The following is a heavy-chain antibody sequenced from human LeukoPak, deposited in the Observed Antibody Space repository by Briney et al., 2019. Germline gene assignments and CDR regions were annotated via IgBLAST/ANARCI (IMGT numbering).Heavy chain of an antibody. CDR3: AREVMDNLRLDY. V-gene: IGHV1-46*01. CDR2: INPSGGDT. D-gene: IGHD1-14*01. CDR1: VYTFTSYY. Sequence: ASVKLSCKASVYTFTSYYMHWVRQAPGHPLEWMGIINPSGGDTSYAQKLQGILTMTRATSTNAVYMELTSLRSEATAVYYCAREVMDNLRLDYWGQGNLVTVSS. J-gene: IGHJ4*02.